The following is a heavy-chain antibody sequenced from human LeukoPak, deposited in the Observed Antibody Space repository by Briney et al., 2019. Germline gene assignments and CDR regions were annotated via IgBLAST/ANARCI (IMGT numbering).Heavy chain of an antibody. CDR1: AFTFS. Sequence: PGGSLRLSCAASAFTFSMSWVRQAPGKGREWVSTVSGSGGSPYYADSVRGRFTLSRDNSKNTLYLQMNSLRAEDTAVYYCARDLMGIAYRGAFYYWGQGTLVTVSS. D-gene: IGHD6-13*01. CDR3: ARDLMGIAYRGAFYY. CDR2: VSGSGGSP. V-gene: IGHV3-23*01. J-gene: IGHJ4*02.